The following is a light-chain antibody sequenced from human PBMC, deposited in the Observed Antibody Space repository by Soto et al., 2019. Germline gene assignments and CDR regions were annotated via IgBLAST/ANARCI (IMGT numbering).Light chain of an antibody. V-gene: IGLV2-14*01. CDR2: VVS. Sequence: QSALTQPASVSGSPGQSITISCTGTSSDVGGYNYVSWYQQHPGKAPKLMIYVVSNRPSGVSNPFSGSKSGNTASLTISGLQAEDEADYSCSSYTSSSTRVFGGGTKLTVL. CDR1: SSDVGGYNY. CDR3: SSYTSSSTRV. J-gene: IGLJ3*02.